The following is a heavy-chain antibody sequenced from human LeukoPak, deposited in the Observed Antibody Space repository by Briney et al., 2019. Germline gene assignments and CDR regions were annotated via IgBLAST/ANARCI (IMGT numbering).Heavy chain of an antibody. CDR1: GYTFTTYD. CDR2: MNPNSGNT. Sequence: ASVKVSCKASGYTFTTYDINWVRQATGQGLEWMGWMNPNSGNTGYAQKFQGRVTMTRNTSISTAFMELSGLRSEDTVVYFCARRNTAMVAGLDYWGQGSLVTVSS. V-gene: IGHV1-8*01. CDR3: ARRNTAMVAGLDY. J-gene: IGHJ4*02. D-gene: IGHD5-18*01.